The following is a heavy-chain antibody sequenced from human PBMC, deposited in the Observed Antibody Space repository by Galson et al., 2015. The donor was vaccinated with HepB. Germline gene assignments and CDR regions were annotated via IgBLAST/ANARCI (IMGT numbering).Heavy chain of an antibody. V-gene: IGHV1-2*04. D-gene: IGHD2-2*01. CDR1: GYTFTGYY. CDR3: ARGCSSTSCYWFDP. CDR2: INPNSGGT. J-gene: IGHJ5*02. Sequence: SVKVSCKASGYTFTGYYMHWVRQAPGQGLEWMGWINPNSGGTNYAQKFQGWVTMTRDTSISTAYMELSRLRSDDTAVYYCARGCSSTSCYWFDPWGQGTPVTVSS.